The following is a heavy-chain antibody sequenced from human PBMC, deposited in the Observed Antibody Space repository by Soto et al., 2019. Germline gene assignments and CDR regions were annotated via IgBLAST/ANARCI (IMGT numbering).Heavy chain of an antibody. J-gene: IGHJ4*02. D-gene: IGHD2-15*01. Sequence: ASVKVSCKASGYTFTSYYMHWVRQAPGQGLEWMGIINPSGGSTSYAQKFQGRVTMTRDTSTSTVYMELSSLRSEDTAVYYCARATRPLGYCSGGSCNAPDDYWGQGTLVTVSS. CDR2: INPSGGST. CDR1: GYTFTSYY. V-gene: IGHV1-46*01. CDR3: ARATRPLGYCSGGSCNAPDDY.